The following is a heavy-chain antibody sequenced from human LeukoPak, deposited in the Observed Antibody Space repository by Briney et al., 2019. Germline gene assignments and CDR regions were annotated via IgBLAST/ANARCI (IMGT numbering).Heavy chain of an antibody. D-gene: IGHD3-10*01. J-gene: IGHJ6*02. V-gene: IGHV1-69*13. CDR3: ARGGSRYSTPSWYGMDV. CDR1: GGTFSSYA. Sequence: ASVTVSCKASGGTFSSYAISWVRQAPGQGLEWMGGIIPIFGTANYAQKFQGRVTITADESTSTAYMELSSLRSEDTAVYYCARGGSRYSTPSWYGMDVWGQGTTVTVSS. CDR2: IIPIFGTA.